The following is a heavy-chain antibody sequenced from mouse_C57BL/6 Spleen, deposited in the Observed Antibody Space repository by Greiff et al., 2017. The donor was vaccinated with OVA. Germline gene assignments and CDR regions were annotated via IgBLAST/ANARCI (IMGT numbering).Heavy chain of an antibody. V-gene: IGHV1-75*01. Sequence: QVQLKESGPELVKPGASVKISCKASGYTFTDYYINWVKQRPGQGLEWIGWIFPGSGSTYYNEKFKGKATLTVDKSSSTAYMLLSSLTSEDSAVYFGARGSYKSNDEFAYWGQGTLVTVSA. CDR1: GYTFTDYY. J-gene: IGHJ3*01. CDR3: ARGSYKSNDEFAY. CDR2: IFPGSGST. D-gene: IGHD2-5*01.